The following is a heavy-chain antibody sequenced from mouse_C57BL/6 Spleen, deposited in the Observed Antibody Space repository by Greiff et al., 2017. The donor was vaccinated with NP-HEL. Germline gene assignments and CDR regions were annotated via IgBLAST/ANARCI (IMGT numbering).Heavy chain of an antibody. CDR1: GFTFSSYA. CDR2: ISSGGDYI. D-gene: IGHD2-4*01. Sequence: DVMLVESGEGLVKPGGSLKLSCAASGFTFSSYAMSWVRQTPEKRLEWVAYISSGGDYIYYADTVKGRFTISRDNARNTLYLQMSSLKSEDTAMYYCTRGYDYDGGFAYWGQGTLVTVSA. V-gene: IGHV5-9-1*02. CDR3: TRGYDYDGGFAY. J-gene: IGHJ3*01.